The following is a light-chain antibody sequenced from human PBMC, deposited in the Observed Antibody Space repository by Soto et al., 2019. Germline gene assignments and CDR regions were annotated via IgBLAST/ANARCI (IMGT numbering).Light chain of an antibody. CDR2: TAS. CDR1: QGISSY. V-gene: IGKV1-9*01. J-gene: IGKJ5*01. CDR3: QQRHSYPIT. Sequence: DIQLTQSPSFLSASVGDRVTITCRASQGISSYLAWYQQRPGKAPNLLIHTASTLQSGVPPRFSGSGSGTEFPLAISTLQPEDSATYYCQQRHSYPITFGQGTRLEI.